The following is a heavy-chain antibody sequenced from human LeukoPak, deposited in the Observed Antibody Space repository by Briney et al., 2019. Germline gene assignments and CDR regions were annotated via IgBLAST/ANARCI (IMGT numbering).Heavy chain of an antibody. CDR1: GFTFSSYA. Sequence: PGGSLRLSCAASGFTFSSYAMSWVRQAPGKGLEWVSAISGSGGSTYYADSVKGRFTISRDNSKNTLYLQMNSLRAEDTAVYYCAKDYSKIVVVINEGEYWGQGTLVTVSS. D-gene: IGHD3-22*01. CDR3: AKDYSKIVVVINEGEY. V-gene: IGHV3-23*01. J-gene: IGHJ4*02. CDR2: ISGSGGST.